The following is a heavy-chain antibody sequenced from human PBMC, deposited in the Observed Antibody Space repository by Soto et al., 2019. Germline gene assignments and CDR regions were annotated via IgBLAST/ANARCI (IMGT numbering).Heavy chain of an antibody. Sequence: GASVKVSCKASGGTFSSYAISWVRQAPGQGLEWMGGIIPIFGTANYAQKFQGRVTITADEYTSTAYMELSSLRSEDTAVYYCASTTGYSSSWPYSFDYWGQGTLVTVSS. J-gene: IGHJ4*02. CDR2: IIPIFGTA. CDR3: ASTTGYSSSWPYSFDY. CDR1: GGTFSSYA. D-gene: IGHD6-13*01. V-gene: IGHV1-69*13.